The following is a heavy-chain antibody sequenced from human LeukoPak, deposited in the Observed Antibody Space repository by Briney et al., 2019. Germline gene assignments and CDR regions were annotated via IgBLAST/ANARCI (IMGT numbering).Heavy chain of an antibody. V-gene: IGHV1-8*01. CDR3: AALRHLGSFVFDY. CDR1: GYTFTSYD. Sequence: ASVKVSCKASGYTFTSYDINWVRQATGQGLEWMGWMNPNSGNTGYAQKFQGRVTMTRNTSISTAYMELGSLRSEDTAVCYCAALRHLGSFVFDYWGQGTLVTVSS. CDR2: MNPNSGNT. J-gene: IGHJ4*02.